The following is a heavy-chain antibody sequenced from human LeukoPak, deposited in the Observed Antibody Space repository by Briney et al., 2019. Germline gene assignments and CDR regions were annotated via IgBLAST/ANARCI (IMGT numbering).Heavy chain of an antibody. D-gene: IGHD1-26*01. V-gene: IGHV3-23*01. J-gene: IGHJ2*01. Sequence: GGSLRLSCAASGFTFSNYAMSWVRQTPGKGLEWVSSISTSGDGTVYADSVKGRVTISRDNSKNTLYLQMNSLRAEDTAVYSCAKNLLGSGAYSWYFDLWGRGTLVTVSS. CDR2: ISTSGDGT. CDR3: AKNLLGSGAYSWYFDL. CDR1: GFTFSNYA.